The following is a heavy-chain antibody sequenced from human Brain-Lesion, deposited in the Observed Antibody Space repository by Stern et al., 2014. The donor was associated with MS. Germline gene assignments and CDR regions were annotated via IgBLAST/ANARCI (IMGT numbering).Heavy chain of an antibody. J-gene: IGHJ5*02. CDR1: GGSVSSTSYA. V-gene: IGHV4-39*02. CDR2: IYYSGNT. CDR3: AGEEDIRYCSGGSCTGNWFDP. Sequence: QVQLQESGPGLVKPSETLSLTCTVAGGSVSSTSYAWAWIRQPPGKGLEWIGTIYYSGNTYYSPSLKSRLTISLDTSKNQVSLQVRFVTAADTAVYYCAGEEDIRYCSGGSCTGNWFDPWGQGTLVTVSS. D-gene: IGHD2-15*01.